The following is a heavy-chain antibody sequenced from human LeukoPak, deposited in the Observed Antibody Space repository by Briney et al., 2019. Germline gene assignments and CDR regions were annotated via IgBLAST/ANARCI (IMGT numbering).Heavy chain of an antibody. V-gene: IGHV1-69*13. CDR1: GGTFSSYA. CDR3: ARGRHSSGWSLLFDP. D-gene: IGHD6-19*01. CDR2: IIPIFGTA. J-gene: IGHJ5*02. Sequence: GASVKVSCKASGGTFSSYAISWVRQAPGQGLEWMGGIIPIFGTANYAQKFQGRVTITADESTSTAYMELSSLRSEDTAVYYCARGRHSSGWSLLFDPWGQGTLVTVSS.